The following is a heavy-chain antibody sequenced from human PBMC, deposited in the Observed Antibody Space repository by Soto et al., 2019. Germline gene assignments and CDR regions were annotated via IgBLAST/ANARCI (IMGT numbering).Heavy chain of an antibody. V-gene: IGHV4-59*01. Sequence: PSETLSLTCTVSGGSISSYYWSWIRQPPGKGLEWIGYIYYSGSTNYNPSLKSRVTIPVDTSKNQFSLKLSSVTAADTAVYYCARGYCTNGVCYTISYYFDYWGQGTLVTVSS. CDR2: IYYSGST. CDR1: GGSISSYY. CDR3: ARGYCTNGVCYTISYYFDY. D-gene: IGHD2-8*01. J-gene: IGHJ4*02.